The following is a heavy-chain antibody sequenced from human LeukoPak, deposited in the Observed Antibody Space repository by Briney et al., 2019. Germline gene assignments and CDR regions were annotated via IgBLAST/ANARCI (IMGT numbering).Heavy chain of an antibody. CDR2: INHSRST. CDR1: GGSFSGFY. CDR3: ARHYGP. Sequence: SETLSLTCAVYGGSFSGFYWTWIRQPPGKGLEWIGQINHSRSTHYNPSLKSRVTISVDTSKNQFSLKLNSVTAADTAVYYCARHYGPWGQGTLDTVSS. D-gene: IGHD3-16*01. J-gene: IGHJ5*02. V-gene: IGHV4-34*01.